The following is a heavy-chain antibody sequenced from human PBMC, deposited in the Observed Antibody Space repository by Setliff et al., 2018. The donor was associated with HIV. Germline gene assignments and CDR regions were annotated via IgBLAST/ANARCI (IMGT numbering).Heavy chain of an antibody. D-gene: IGHD1-26*01. Sequence: ASVKVSCKASGYTLSEYYMHWVQQAPGKGLEWMGMINPSGGSTWYAQKFQGRVTMTGDTSTNTLYMELSSLRSEDTAVYYCARGWEGGMDYWGQGTLVTSPQ. CDR1: GYTLSEYY. J-gene: IGHJ4*02. CDR2: INPSGGST. V-gene: IGHV1-46*01. CDR3: ARGWEGGMDY.